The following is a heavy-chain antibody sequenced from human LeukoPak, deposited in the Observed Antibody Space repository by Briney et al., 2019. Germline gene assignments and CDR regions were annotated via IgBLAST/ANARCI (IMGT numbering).Heavy chain of an antibody. V-gene: IGHV3-23*01. CDR1: GYTFSSYA. CDR3: AKGSSSWYENWFDP. CDR2: ISGSGGST. J-gene: IGHJ5*02. Sequence: GGSLRLSCAASGYTFSSYAMSWVRQAPGEGLEWVSAISGSGGSTYYADSVKGRFTISRDNPKNTLYLQMNSLRAEDTAVYYCAKGSSSWYENWFDPWGQGTLVTVSS. D-gene: IGHD6-13*01.